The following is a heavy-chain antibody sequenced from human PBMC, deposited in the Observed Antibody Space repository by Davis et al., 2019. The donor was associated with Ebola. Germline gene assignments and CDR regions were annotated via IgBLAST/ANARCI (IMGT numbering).Heavy chain of an antibody. D-gene: IGHD3-22*01. Sequence: GESLKISCTDSVITFSSYAMTWVRQAPGKGLEWVSAISGSGGSTYYADSVKGRFTISRDNSKKTLYLQMNSLRAEDTAVYYCARYYYDSSGYYYGGWFDPWGQGTLVTVSS. CDR1: VITFSSYA. V-gene: IGHV3-23*01. CDR3: ARYYYDSSGYYYGGWFDP. J-gene: IGHJ5*02. CDR2: ISGSGGST.